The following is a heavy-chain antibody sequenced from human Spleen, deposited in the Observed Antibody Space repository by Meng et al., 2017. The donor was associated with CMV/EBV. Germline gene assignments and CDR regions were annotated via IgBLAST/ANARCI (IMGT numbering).Heavy chain of an antibody. V-gene: IGHV3-30*02. CDR1: GVTFSSYG. CDR2: IPFDGNNE. J-gene: IGHJ4*02. Sequence: GESLKISCAASGVTFSSYGMHWVRQAPGTGLEWVAFIPFDGNNEHYADSVKGRFTISRDNSKNTLYLQMNSLRAEDTAVYYCAKIGRYSGSYSPLDYWGQGTLVTVSS. D-gene: IGHD1-26*01. CDR3: AKIGRYSGSYSPLDY.